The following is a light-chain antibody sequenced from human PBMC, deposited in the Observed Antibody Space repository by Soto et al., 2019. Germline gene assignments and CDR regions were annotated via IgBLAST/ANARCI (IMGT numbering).Light chain of an antibody. CDR3: QQYDNWPWT. Sequence: EIVLTQSPATLSLSPGERATLSCRASQSLSSYLAWYQQKPGQAPRLLIHGASTRAPGFPARFSGSGSGTDFTLTISSLQSEDFAVYYCQQYDNWPWTFGQGTKVDIK. CDR2: GAS. CDR1: QSLSSY. J-gene: IGKJ1*01. V-gene: IGKV3-15*01.